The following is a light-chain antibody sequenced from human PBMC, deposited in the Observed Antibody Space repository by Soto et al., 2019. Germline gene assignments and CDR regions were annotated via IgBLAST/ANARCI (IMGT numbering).Light chain of an antibody. J-gene: IGKJ3*01. CDR2: DAS. CDR3: QQYGSSAFT. CDR1: QSVSVS. V-gene: IGKV3-20*01. Sequence: EIVLTQSPGTLPLSPGERVTLSCRASQSVSVSLAWYQQKPGQAPRLLIYDASSRATGVPDRFSGSGSGTDFTLTISRLGPEDFALYYCQQYGSSAFTFGPGTKVDIK.